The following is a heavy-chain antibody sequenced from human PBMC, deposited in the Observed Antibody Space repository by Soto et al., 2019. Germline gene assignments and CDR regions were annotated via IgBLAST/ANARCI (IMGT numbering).Heavy chain of an antibody. CDR2: ILYDGSNK. J-gene: IGHJ6*02. V-gene: IGHV3-30*03. CDR3: ASVLLGDGMDV. Sequence: QVQLVASGGGVVQPGRSLRLSCAASGFTFSSYGMHWVRQAPGKGLEWVAVILYDGSNKYYAASVKGRFTISRDNSKNTLYLQMNSLRAEDTAVYYCASVLLGDGMDVWGQGTTVTVSS. CDR1: GFTFSSYG. D-gene: IGHD3-10*01.